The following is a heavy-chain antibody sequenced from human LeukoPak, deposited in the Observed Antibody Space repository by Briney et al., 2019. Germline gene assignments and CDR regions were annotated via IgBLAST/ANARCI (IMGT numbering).Heavy chain of an antibody. CDR3: ARQETTVTTVMDV. CDR1: GGTFSSYA. Sequence: ASVKVSCKASGGTFSSYAINWVRQATGQGLEWMGWMNPNSGNTGYAQKFQGRVTMTRNTSISTAYMELSSLRSEDTAVYYCARQETTVTTVMDVWGQGTTVTVSS. V-gene: IGHV1-8*02. CDR2: MNPNSGNT. D-gene: IGHD4-17*01. J-gene: IGHJ6*02.